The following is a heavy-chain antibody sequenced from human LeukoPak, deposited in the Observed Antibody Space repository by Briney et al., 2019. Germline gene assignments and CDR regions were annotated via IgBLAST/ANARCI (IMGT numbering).Heavy chain of an antibody. Sequence: GESLQISCKGSGYSFTTYWIGWVRQMPGKGLEWMGIIYPGDSDARYSPSFQGQVTISADKSISTAHLQWSSLKASDTAMYYCARQGRSFLSNFDYWGQGTLVTVSS. V-gene: IGHV5-51*01. J-gene: IGHJ4*02. CDR3: ARQGRSFLSNFDY. D-gene: IGHD1-26*01. CDR2: IYPGDSDA. CDR1: GYSFTTYW.